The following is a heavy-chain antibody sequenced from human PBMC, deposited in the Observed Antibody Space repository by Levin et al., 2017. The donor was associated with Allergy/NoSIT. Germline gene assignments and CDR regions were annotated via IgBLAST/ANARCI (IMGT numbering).Heavy chain of an antibody. V-gene: IGHV2-70*11. Sequence: TLSLTCTSSGFSLSTTGMCVSWIRQSPGKALEWLGRIDWDDDKHYSTSLKTRLTISKDSSKNQVVLTMTNMDPVDTATYFCARMRVGAVAGTGPGWFDPWGQGTLVTVSP. J-gene: IGHJ5*02. CDR3: ARMRVGAVAGTGPGWFDP. CDR1: GFSLSTTGMC. CDR2: IDWDDDK. D-gene: IGHD6-19*01.